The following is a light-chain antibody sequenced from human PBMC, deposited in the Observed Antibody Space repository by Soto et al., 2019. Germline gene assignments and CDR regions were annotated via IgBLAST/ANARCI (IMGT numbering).Light chain of an antibody. V-gene: IGKV3-20*01. CDR1: QSVSNNY. Sequence: IVLTESPGTLCXXXGXXXTXXXRASQSVSNNYLAWYQQKPGQAPRLLIYGASNRATGIPDRFSGRRSGTEFTLTISSLQPEDFATYYCQHYNSYSEAFGQGTKVDIK. CDR3: QHYNSYSEA. J-gene: IGKJ1*01. CDR2: GAS.